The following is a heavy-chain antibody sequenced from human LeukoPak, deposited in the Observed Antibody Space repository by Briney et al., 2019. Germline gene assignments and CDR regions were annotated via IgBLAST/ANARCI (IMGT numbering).Heavy chain of an antibody. Sequence: GSLRLSCAASGFTFSSYAMHWVRQAPGKGLEWVAVISYDGSNKYYADSVKGRFTISRDNSKNTLYLQMNSLRAEDTAVYYCARDSFPRYYYYGMDVWGQGTTVTVSS. V-gene: IGHV3-30*04. CDR2: ISYDGSNK. D-gene: IGHD3-16*02. CDR1: GFTFSSYA. J-gene: IGHJ6*02. CDR3: ARDSFPRYYYYGMDV.